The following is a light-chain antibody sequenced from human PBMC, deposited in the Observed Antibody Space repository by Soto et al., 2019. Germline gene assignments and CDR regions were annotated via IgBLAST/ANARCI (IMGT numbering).Light chain of an antibody. CDR1: NIGSKS. Sequence: VLTQPPSVSVAPGKTARITCGGNNIGSKSVHWYQQKPGQAPVLVIYYDSDRPSGIPERFSGSNSGNTATLTISRVEAGDEADYYCQVWDSSSDHLFGGGTKLTVL. CDR2: YDS. V-gene: IGLV3-21*04. CDR3: QVWDSSSDHL. J-gene: IGLJ2*01.